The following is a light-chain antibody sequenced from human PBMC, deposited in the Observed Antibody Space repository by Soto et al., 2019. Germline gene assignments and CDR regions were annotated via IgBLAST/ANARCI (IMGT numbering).Light chain of an antibody. CDR1: QSVSSSY. J-gene: IGKJ3*01. Sequence: EIVLTQSPGTLSLSPGERATLSCRASQSVSSSYLAWYQQKPGQAPRLLIYGASSRATGIPDRFSVSASGTDFTLTISRLEPEDFAVYYCQHYGTSALVGPGNKVDIK. CDR2: GAS. CDR3: QHYGTSAL. V-gene: IGKV3-20*01.